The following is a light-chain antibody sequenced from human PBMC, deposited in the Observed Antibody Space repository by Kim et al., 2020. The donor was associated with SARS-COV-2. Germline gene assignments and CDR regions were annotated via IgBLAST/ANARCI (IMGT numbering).Light chain of an antibody. J-gene: IGLJ7*01. CDR1: SSDIGSNT. CDR3: ASWDDSLSGWV. V-gene: IGLV1-44*01. Sequence: QSVLTQPPSASGTPGQRITISCSGTSSDIGSNTVNWYQQFPGTTPKLLIYSNTQRPSRVPDRFSGSKSGTSAFLAISELQSEDEADYYCASWDDSLSGWVFGGGTQLTVL. CDR2: SNT.